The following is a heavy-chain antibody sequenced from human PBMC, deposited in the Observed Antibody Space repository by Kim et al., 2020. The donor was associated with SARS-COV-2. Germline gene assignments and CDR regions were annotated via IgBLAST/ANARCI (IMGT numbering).Heavy chain of an antibody. Sequence: GGSLRLSCAASGFTFRSYWMSWVRQAPGKGLEWVANIKQDGSEQYYVDSVKGRFTISRDNARNSLYLQMNSLRAEDTAVYYCARAFPGGYCSCGSCRDFCYWGQGTLVTVSS. V-gene: IGHV3-7*01. CDR2: IKQDGSEQ. CDR3: ARAFPGGYCSCGSCRDFCY. J-gene: IGHJ4*02. D-gene: IGHD2-15*01. CDR1: GFTFRSYW.